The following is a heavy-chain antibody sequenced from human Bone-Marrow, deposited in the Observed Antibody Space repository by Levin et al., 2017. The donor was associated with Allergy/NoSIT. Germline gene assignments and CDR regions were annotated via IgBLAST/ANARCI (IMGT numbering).Heavy chain of an antibody. V-gene: IGHV4-59*13. CDR3: ARDRVLKPSSSRKEYYYYGMDG. CDR2: AYYSGGTGST. D-gene: IGHD6-6*01. J-gene: IGHJ6*02. Sequence: PSETLSLTCTVSGGSISSYHWSWIRRPPGKGLEWIGYAYYSGGTGSTNYNPSLKSRVTISVDTSKNQFSLKLSSVTAADTAVYYCARDRVLKPSSSRKEYYYYGMDGWGQGTTVTVSS. CDR1: GGSISSYH.